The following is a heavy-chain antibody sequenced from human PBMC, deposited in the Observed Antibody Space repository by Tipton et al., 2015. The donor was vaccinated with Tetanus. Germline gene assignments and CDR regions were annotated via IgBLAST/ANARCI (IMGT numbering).Heavy chain of an antibody. J-gene: IGHJ4*02. CDR3: ASYCGGDCSPQGIRDY. D-gene: IGHD2-21*02. CDR1: GGSISSGGYY. CDR2: IYYSGST. Sequence: TLSLTCTVSGGSISSGGYYWSWIRQHPGKGLEWIGYIYYSGSTCYNPSLKSRVTISVDTSKNQFSLKLSSVTAADTAVYYCASYCGGDCSPQGIRDYWGQGTLVTVSS. V-gene: IGHV4-31*03.